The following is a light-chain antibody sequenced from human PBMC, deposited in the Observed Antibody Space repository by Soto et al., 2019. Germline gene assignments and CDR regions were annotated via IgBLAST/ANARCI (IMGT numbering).Light chain of an antibody. CDR1: SSDVGGYKY. V-gene: IGLV2-14*01. CDR2: EVS. CDR3: TSYSSGSTLYV. Sequence: QSVLTQPASVSGSPGQSITISCTGTSSDVGGYKYVSWYQQHPGKAPKLLIYEVSNRPSGISNRFSASKSGNAASLTISGLQPEDEADYYCTSYSSGSTLYVFGTGTKVTV. J-gene: IGLJ1*01.